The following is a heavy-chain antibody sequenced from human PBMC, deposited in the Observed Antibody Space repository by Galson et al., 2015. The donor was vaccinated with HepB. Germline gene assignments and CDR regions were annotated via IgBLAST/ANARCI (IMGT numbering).Heavy chain of an antibody. CDR2: IWYDGSNK. V-gene: IGHV3-33*01. CDR3: ARAKPAHQTRGWFDP. Sequence: SLRLSCAASGFTFSSYGMHWVRQAPGKGLEWVAVIWYDGSNKYYADSVKGRFTISRDNSKNTLYLQMNSLRAEDTAVYYCARAKPAHQTRGWFDPWGQGTLVTVSS. CDR1: GFTFSSYG. J-gene: IGHJ5*02. D-gene: IGHD3-10*01.